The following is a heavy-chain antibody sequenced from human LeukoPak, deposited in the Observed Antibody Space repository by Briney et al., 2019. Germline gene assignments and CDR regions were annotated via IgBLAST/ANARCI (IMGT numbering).Heavy chain of an antibody. J-gene: IGHJ4*02. Sequence: PGGSLRLSCAASGFTFSSYGMHWVRQAPGKGLEWVAFIRYDGSNKYYADSVKGRFTISRDNSKNTLYLQMNSLRAEDTAVYYCAEDLPYSSSWHYFDYWGQGTLVTVSS. CDR2: IRYDGSNK. V-gene: IGHV3-30*02. CDR3: AEDLPYSSSWHYFDY. CDR1: GFTFSSYG. D-gene: IGHD6-13*01.